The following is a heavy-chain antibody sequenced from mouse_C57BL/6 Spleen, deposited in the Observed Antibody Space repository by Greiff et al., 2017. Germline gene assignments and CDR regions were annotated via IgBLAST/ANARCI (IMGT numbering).Heavy chain of an antibody. Sequence: VQLQQPGAELVMPGASVKLSCKASGYTFTSYWMHWVKQRPGQGLGWIGEIDPSDSYTNYNQKFKGKSTLTVDKSSSTAYMQLSSLTSEDSAVYYCARGGDYGFDYWGQGTTLTVSS. CDR1: GYTFTSYW. V-gene: IGHV1-69*01. D-gene: IGHD2-4*01. CDR3: ARGGDYGFDY. J-gene: IGHJ2*01. CDR2: IDPSDSYT.